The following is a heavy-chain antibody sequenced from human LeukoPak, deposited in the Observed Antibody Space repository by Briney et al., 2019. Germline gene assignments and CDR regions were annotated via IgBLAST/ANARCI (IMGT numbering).Heavy chain of an antibody. Sequence: PGGSLRLSCAASGFTVRNNHMSWVRQAPGKGLEWVSVIDSRDNTYHADSVKGRFTISRHTSKNTLYLQMNSLRVEDTAVYYCARESTPLRGAFDPWGPGTLVTVSS. D-gene: IGHD5-24*01. J-gene: IGHJ5*02. CDR2: IDSRDNT. CDR3: ARESTPLRGAFDP. V-gene: IGHV3-53*04. CDR1: GFTVRNNH.